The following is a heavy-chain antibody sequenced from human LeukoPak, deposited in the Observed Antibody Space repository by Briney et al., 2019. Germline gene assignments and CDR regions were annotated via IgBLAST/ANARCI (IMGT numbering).Heavy chain of an antibody. J-gene: IGHJ4*02. Sequence: EASVKVSCKASGYTFTSYYMHWVRQAPGQGLEWMGIINPSGGSTSYAQKFQGRVTMTRDTSTSTVYMELSSLRSEDTAVYYCARGFFQGVAGTNLGYWGQGTLVTVSS. D-gene: IGHD6-19*01. CDR3: ARGFFQGVAGTNLGY. CDR2: INPSGGST. CDR1: GYTFTSYY. V-gene: IGHV1-46*01.